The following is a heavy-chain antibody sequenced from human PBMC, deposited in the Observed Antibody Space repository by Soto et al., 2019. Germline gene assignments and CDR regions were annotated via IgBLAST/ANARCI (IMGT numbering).Heavy chain of an antibody. D-gene: IGHD3-3*01. CDR1: GFTFSGYW. Sequence: PGGSLRLSCAGSGFTFSGYWMHWVRQAPGKGPVWVSRLNPNGTFTTNADSVKGRFTISRDNAKNTVYLQMNSLRAEDTAVYYCARVLTIFGVDPYGMDVWGQGTTVTGSS. V-gene: IGHV3-74*01. J-gene: IGHJ6*02. CDR3: ARVLTIFGVDPYGMDV. CDR2: LNPNGTFT.